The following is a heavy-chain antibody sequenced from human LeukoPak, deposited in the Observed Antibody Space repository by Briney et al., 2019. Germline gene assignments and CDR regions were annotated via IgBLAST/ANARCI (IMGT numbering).Heavy chain of an antibody. J-gene: IGHJ3*02. Sequence: GGSLRLSCAASGFTFSSYSMNWVRQAPGKGLEWVSSISSSSYIYYADPVKGRFTISRDNAKNSLYLQMNSLRAGDTAVYYCARATNYYDSSGYAFDIWGQGTMVTDSS. CDR3: ARATNYYDSSGYAFDI. CDR1: GFTFSSYS. D-gene: IGHD3-22*01. V-gene: IGHV3-21*01. CDR2: ISSSSYI.